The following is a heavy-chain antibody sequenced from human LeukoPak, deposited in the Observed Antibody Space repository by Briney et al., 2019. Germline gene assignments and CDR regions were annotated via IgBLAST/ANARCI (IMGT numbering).Heavy chain of an antibody. D-gene: IGHD3-10*01. V-gene: IGHV3-11*01. CDR2: ISNGASTI. CDR1: GFSFSDDY. Sequence: GGSLRLSCAASGFSFSDDYMGWIRQAPGKGLEWASYISNGASTIYYVDSVKDRFTISRDNAKNSLYLQMNSLRAEDTGVYYCAKDYRTFGLLDSWGQGALVTVSS. CDR3: AKDYRTFGLLDS. J-gene: IGHJ4*02.